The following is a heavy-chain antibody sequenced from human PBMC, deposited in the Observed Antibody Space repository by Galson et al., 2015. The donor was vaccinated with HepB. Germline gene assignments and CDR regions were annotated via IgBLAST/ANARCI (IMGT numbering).Heavy chain of an antibody. J-gene: IGHJ4*02. D-gene: IGHD3-3*01. CDR2: IGGSGGTT. CDR1: GFTFSSYA. CDR3: AKRLLSYFDD. Sequence: LRLSCAASGFTFSSYAMTWVRQAPGKGLEWVSVIGGSGGTTYYADSVKGRFTISRDNSKNTLYLQMNSLRAEDTAVYYCAKRLLSYFDDWGQGTLVTVSS. V-gene: IGHV3-23*01.